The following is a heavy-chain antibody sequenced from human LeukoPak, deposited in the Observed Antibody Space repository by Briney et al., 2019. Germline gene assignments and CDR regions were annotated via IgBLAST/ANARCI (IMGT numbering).Heavy chain of an antibody. CDR2: IGGSGGST. CDR3: AKLPNLGDCFGY. CDR1: GFTFSSYA. D-gene: IGHD2-21*01. J-gene: IGHJ4*02. Sequence: GGSLRLSCAASGFTFSSYAMSWLRQAPGKGLEWVSTIGGSGGSTYFADSVKGRVTVSRDNSKSTLYLQMNSLRAEDTAVYYCAKLPNLGDCFGYWGQGTLVTVSS. V-gene: IGHV3-23*01.